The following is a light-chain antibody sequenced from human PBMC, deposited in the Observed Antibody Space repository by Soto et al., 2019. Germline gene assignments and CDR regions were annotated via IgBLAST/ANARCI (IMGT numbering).Light chain of an antibody. V-gene: IGKV1-5*01. CDR1: QSISSW. Sequence: DIPMTQSPSTLSASVGDRVTITCRASQSISSWLARYQQKPGKAPKLLIYDASSLESGVPSRFSGSGSGTEFTLTISSLQPDDFATYYCQQYNSYQWTFGQGTKVEIK. J-gene: IGKJ1*01. CDR2: DAS. CDR3: QQYNSYQWT.